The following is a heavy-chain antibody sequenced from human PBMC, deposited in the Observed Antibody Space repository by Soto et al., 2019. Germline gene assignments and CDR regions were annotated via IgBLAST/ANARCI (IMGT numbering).Heavy chain of an antibody. J-gene: IGHJ4*02. CDR2: IYSGGAT. CDR1: GFTVSNNY. Sequence: EVQLVESGGGLVQPGGSLRLSCAASGFTVSNNYMRWVRQAPGKGLELVSLIYSGGATYYADYVKGRFTISRDNSKNTLYLQMNSLRAEDTAVYYCARDGTYNWVGGQGILVTVSS. D-gene: IGHD1-1*01. V-gene: IGHV3-66*01. CDR3: ARDGTYNWV.